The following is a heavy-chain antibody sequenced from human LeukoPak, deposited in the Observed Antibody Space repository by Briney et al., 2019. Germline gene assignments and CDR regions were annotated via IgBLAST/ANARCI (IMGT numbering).Heavy chain of an antibody. CDR2: ISYDGSNK. D-gene: IGHD4-17*01. CDR3: ARVDYGDYFWFDP. CDR1: GFTFSSYN. V-gene: IGHV3-30-3*01. Sequence: GGSLRLSCAASGFTFSSYNMNWVRQAPGKGLEWVAIISYDGSNKYYADSLKGRFTISRDNSKNTLSLQMNSLRAEDTAVYYCARVDYGDYFWFDPWGQGTLVTVSS. J-gene: IGHJ5*02.